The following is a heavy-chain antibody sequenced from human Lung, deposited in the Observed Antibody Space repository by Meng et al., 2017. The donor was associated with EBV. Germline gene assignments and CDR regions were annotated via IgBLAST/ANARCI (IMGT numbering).Heavy chain of an antibody. Sequence: LHPGGAGLLKPAQTLSLTCAFYNGSCNGYYWTWIRQSPGKGLGWIGQINHSGSSNSNPSLESRVTFSVDTSKNQFSLKLTSVTAADTGVYYCARISYSGSPFDPWGQGTLVTVSS. CDR1: NGSCNGYY. V-gene: IGHV4-34*01. D-gene: IGHD1-26*01. J-gene: IGHJ5*02. CDR2: INHSGSS. CDR3: ARISYSGSPFDP.